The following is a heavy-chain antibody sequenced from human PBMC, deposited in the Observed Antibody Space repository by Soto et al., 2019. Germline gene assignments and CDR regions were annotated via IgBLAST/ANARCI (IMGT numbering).Heavy chain of an antibody. CDR3: ARRRIFGVVIIEGWFDP. D-gene: IGHD3-3*01. J-gene: IGHJ5*02. V-gene: IGHV4-59*01. CDR1: GGSISSYY. CDR2: IYYSGST. Sequence: SETLSLTCPVSGGSISSYYWSWIRQPPGKGLEWIGYIYYSGSTNYNPSLKSRVTISVDTSKNQFSLKLSSVTAADTAVYYCARRRIFGVVIIEGWFDPWGQGTLVTVSS.